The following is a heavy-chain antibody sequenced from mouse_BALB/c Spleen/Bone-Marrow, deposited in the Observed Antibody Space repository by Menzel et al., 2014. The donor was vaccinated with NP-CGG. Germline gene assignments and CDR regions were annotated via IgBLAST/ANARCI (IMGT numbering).Heavy chain of an antibody. CDR2: ISSGGSYT. J-gene: IGHJ2*01. CDR3: ARQRDYDYFDD. CDR1: GFTFSNYG. V-gene: IGHV5-6*01. D-gene: IGHD2-4*01. Sequence: EVKLMESGGDLVKPGGSLKLSCAASGFTFSNYGMSWVRQTPDKRLEWVATISSGGSYTYYPDSVKGRFTISRDNAKNTLYLQMSSLKSEDTAMYYCARQRDYDYFDDWGQGTTLTVSS.